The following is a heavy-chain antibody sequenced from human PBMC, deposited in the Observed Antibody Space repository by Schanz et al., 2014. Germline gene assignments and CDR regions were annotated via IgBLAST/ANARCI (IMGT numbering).Heavy chain of an antibody. CDR3: ARDHVATTDYDYFFYYLDV. J-gene: IGHJ6*03. CDR2: ISPYNGNT. D-gene: IGHD1-1*01. V-gene: IGHV1-18*01. Sequence: QVQLLQSGAEVKKPGASMKVSCKASGYTFTTYYMLWVRQAPGQGLEWMGWISPYNGNTNYAQKLQGRVTMTADTSTSTAYMDLRSLRSDDTAVYYCARDHVATTDYDYFFYYLDVWATGITXIVSS. CDR1: GYTFTTYY.